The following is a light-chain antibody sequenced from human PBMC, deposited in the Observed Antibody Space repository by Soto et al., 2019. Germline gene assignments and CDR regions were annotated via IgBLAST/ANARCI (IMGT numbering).Light chain of an antibody. Sequence: VMTQSPLSLPVTPGEAASISCRSSQSVLNSDGYNRMDWYLQKPGRSPQLLSYLGSNRASGVPDRFSGRGSGTDFTLTISRVEAEDVGVYYCMQALQTPWTFGQGTKVEIK. CDR1: QSVLNSDGYNR. CDR2: LGS. CDR3: MQALQTPWT. J-gene: IGKJ1*01. V-gene: IGKV2-28*01.